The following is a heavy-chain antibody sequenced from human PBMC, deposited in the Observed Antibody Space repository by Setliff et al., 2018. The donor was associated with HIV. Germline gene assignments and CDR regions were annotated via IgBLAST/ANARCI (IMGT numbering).Heavy chain of an antibody. V-gene: IGHV3-23*02. D-gene: IGHD3-16*01. CDR2: ITGGGDKI. CDR3: AKDQGRVNDH. CDR1: GFIFSNYG. J-gene: IGHJ4*02. Sequence: GGSLRLSCAASGFIFSNYGMTWVRQSPGKGLQWLTAITGGGDKIDYINSVKGRFTISRDNSRNTVFLQMNNLRTEDTAVYYCAKDQGRVNDHWGLGTLVTVSS.